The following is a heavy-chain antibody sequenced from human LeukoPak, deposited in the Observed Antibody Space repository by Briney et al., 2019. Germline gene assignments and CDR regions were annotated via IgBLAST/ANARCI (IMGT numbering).Heavy chain of an antibody. V-gene: IGHV4-61*05. D-gene: IGHD3-3*01. CDR3: ARIYDFWSDLNWFDP. Sequence: PSETLSLTCTVSGGSISSSSYYWGWIRQPPGKGLEWIGYIYYSGSTNYNPSLKSRVTISVDTSKNQFSLKLSSVTAADTAVYYCARIYDFWSDLNWFDPWGQGILVTVSS. J-gene: IGHJ5*02. CDR2: IYYSGST. CDR1: GGSISSSSYY.